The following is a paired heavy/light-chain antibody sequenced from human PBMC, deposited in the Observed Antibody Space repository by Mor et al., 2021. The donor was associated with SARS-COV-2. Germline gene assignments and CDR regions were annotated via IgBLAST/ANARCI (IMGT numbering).Light chain of an antibody. CDR1: QSVSSSY. Sequence: IVMTQSPATLSVSPGERATLSCRASQSVSSSYLAWYQQKPGQAPRLLIYGASTRATGIPDRFSGSGSGTEFTLTISSLQSEDFALYFCQQYQDWPRTFGQGTKLEIK. J-gene: IGKJ2*01. CDR2: GAS. CDR3: QQYQDWPRT. V-gene: IGKV3D-15*01.
Heavy chain of an antibody. D-gene: IGHD1-26*01. J-gene: IGHJ4*02. CDR1: GFVFSDYS. CDR2: ITASSSII. V-gene: IGHV3-48*04. CDR3: ARVGPLARRDYDY. Sequence: EVRLVESGGDLVRPGGSLRLSCSASGFVFSDYSMNWVRQTPGKGLEWLSYITASSSIIQYADSVKGRFTVSRDNAKNSLYLQMNSLRAEDTATYYCARVGPLARRDYDYWGQGTLVTVSS.